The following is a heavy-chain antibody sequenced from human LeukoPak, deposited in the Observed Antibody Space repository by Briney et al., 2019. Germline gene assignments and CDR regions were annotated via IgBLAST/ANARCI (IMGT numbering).Heavy chain of an antibody. D-gene: IGHD6-6*01. V-gene: IGHV1-18*01. CDR2: ISAYNGNT. J-gene: IGHJ5*02. CDR1: GYSSTTYG. CDR3: ARDMIAAWPNCLDL. Sequence: ASVTVYCQASGYSSTTYGINWARQAPGQGLEWMGWISAYNGNTNYAQKLQGRVTMTTDTSTSTAYMELRSLTSDDTAVYYWARDMIAAWPNCLDLWRRGTLVTVSS.